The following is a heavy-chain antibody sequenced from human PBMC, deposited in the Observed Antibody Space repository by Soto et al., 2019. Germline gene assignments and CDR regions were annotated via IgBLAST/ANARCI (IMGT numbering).Heavy chain of an antibody. D-gene: IGHD5-12*01. V-gene: IGHV3-23*01. CDR3: AGKGGYYYSSDY. Sequence: EVQVLESGGGLVQPGGSLRLSCAASGFTFSSFAMTWVRQAPGKGLEWVSGISGSGRTTYYADSVKGRFTISRDNSKNTVYLQMNSLRAEDTAVYFCAGKGGYYYSSDYWGQGTLVTVSS. CDR2: ISGSGRTT. J-gene: IGHJ4*02. CDR1: GFTFSSFA.